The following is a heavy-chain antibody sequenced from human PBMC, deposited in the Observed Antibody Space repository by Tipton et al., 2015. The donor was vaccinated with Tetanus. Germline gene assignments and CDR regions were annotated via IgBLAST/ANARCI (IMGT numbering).Heavy chain of an antibody. CDR2: IFYSGRT. V-gene: IGHV4-59*01. D-gene: IGHD6-13*01. J-gene: IGHJ4*02. CDR1: GDSMTDFY. Sequence: TLSLTCNVSGDSMTDFYWSWIRQPPGKGLEWIAYIFYSGRTQYNPSLKSRVTISVDTAKNQFSLQLSSVTAADTAVYFCAGVTAQRTELYFDHWGQGTLVTVSS. CDR3: AGVTAQRTELYFDH.